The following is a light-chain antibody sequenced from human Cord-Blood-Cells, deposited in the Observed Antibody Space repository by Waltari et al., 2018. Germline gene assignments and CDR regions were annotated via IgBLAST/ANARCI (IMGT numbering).Light chain of an antibody. CDR1: QSISSY. CDR2: AAS. CDR3: QQSYSTPYS. V-gene: IGKV1-39*01. J-gene: IGKJ2*03. Sequence: DIQMTQSPSSLSASVGNRLTITCRASQSISSYLNWYQQKPGKAPKRLIYAASSLQSGVPSRFSGSGSGTDFTLTISSLQPEDFATYYCQQSYSTPYSFGQGTKLEIK.